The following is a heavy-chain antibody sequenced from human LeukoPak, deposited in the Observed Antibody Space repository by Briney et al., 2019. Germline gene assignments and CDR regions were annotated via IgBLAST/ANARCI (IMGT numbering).Heavy chain of an antibody. V-gene: IGHV4-34*01. CDR3: ARAPPARYNWNLRGYFDY. Sequence: PSETLSLTCAVYGGSFSGYYWSWIRQPPGKGLEWIGEINHSGSTNYNPSLKSRVTISVDTSKNQFSLKLSSVTAADTAVYYCARAPPARYNWNLRGYFDYWGQGTLVTVSS. D-gene: IGHD1-20*01. CDR2: INHSGST. J-gene: IGHJ4*02. CDR1: GGSFSGYY.